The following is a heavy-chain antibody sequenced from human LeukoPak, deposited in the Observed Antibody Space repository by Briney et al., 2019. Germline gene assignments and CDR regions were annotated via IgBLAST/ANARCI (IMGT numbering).Heavy chain of an antibody. V-gene: IGHV4-39*01. D-gene: IGHD4-23*01. CDR1: GGSISRSTHY. CDR3: ARRLDYGGNSVAYFDL. Sequence: PSETLSLTCTVSGGSISRSTHYWGWIRQPPGKGLEWIGNIYYTGSTYYNPSLKSRVTISVDTSKNQFSLRLNSVTAADTAVYYCARRLDYGGNSVAYFDLWGRGTLVTVSS. CDR2: IYYTGST. J-gene: IGHJ2*01.